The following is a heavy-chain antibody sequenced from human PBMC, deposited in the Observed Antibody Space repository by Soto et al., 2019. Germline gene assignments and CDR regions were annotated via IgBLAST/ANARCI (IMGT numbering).Heavy chain of an antibody. CDR2: ISAYNGNT. CDR1: GYTFTSYG. CDR3: ARLDCSGGTCYSRQPEWFDP. D-gene: IGHD2-15*01. V-gene: IGHV1-18*01. J-gene: IGHJ5*02. Sequence: ASVKVSCKASGYTFTSYGISWVRQAPGQGLEWMGWISAYNGNTNYAQKFQDRVTMTTDTSTGTAYMELRSLRSDDTAVYYCARLDCSGGTCYSRQPEWFDPWGQGTLVTVSS.